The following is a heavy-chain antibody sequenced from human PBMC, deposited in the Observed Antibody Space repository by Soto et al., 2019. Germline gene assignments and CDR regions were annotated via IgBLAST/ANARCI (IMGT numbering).Heavy chain of an antibody. CDR2: ISSNGGTT. V-gene: IGHV3-64*01. CDR3: VRRVSRNYDY. D-gene: IGHD1-7*01. J-gene: IGHJ4*01. CDR1: GFTFSSYA. Sequence: EVQLAESGGGMVQPGGSLRLSCVASGFTFSSYAMHWVRQAPGKGLEYVSSISSNGGTTYYGNSVKGRFTISRDNSKNTLYLQMGSLRPEDMAVYYCVRRVSRNYDYWGHGTLVTVSS.